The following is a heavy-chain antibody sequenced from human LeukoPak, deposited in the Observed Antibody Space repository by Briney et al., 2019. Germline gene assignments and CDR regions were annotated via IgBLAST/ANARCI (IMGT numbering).Heavy chain of an antibody. Sequence: SETLSLTCTVSGGSISSTSYYWGWIRQPPGKGLEWIGSIYYSGGTYYNPSLKSRVTISVDTSKNQFSLKLSSVTAADTAVYYCARGPPNYDFWSGYPYGMDVWGQGTTVTVSS. J-gene: IGHJ6*02. D-gene: IGHD3-3*01. V-gene: IGHV4-39*07. CDR2: IYYSGGT. CDR1: GGSISSTSYY. CDR3: ARGPPNYDFWSGYPYGMDV.